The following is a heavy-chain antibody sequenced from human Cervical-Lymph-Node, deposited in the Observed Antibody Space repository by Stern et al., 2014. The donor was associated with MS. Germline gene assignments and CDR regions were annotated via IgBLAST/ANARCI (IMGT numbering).Heavy chain of an antibody. Sequence: EVQLVESGGGLVQPGGSLRLSCAASGFTFSSYAMSWVRQAPGKGLEWVSAISGSGGSTYYADSVKGRFTISRDNSKNTLYLQMNSLRAEDTAVYYCAKILGFSNYVYYYGMDVWGQGTTVTVSS. CDR2: ISGSGGST. D-gene: IGHD3-16*01. V-gene: IGHV3-23*04. CDR3: AKILGFSNYVYYYGMDV. J-gene: IGHJ6*02. CDR1: GFTFSSYA.